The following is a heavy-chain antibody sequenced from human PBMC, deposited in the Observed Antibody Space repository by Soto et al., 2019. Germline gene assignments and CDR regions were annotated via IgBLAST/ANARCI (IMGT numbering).Heavy chain of an antibody. V-gene: IGHV4-4*07. D-gene: IGHD3-9*01. CDR3: AREDYYDTGYYVV. CDR2: IYTSGTT. Sequence: SETLSLTCTVSGRSMSGYYWSWIRQPAGERLEWIGRIYTSGTTDFNPSLKGRVTMSVDTSKNQFSLKLTSVTAADTALYYCAREDYYDTGYYVVWGQETQVTVSS. J-gene: IGHJ4*02. CDR1: GRSMSGYY.